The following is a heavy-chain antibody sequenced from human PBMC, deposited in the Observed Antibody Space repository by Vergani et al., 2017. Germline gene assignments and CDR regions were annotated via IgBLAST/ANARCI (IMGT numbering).Heavy chain of an antibody. CDR2: IYYSGST. CDR3: ARVPWWSQPFDY. J-gene: IGHJ4*02. CDR1: GGSVSSGSYY. Sequence: QVQLQESGPGLVKPSETLSLTCTVSGGSVSSGSYYWSWIRQPPGKGLEWIGYIYYSGSTNYNPSLKSRVTISVDTSKNQFSLNLSSVTAADTAVYYCARVPWWSQPFDYWGQGTLVTVSS. D-gene: IGHD3-16*01. V-gene: IGHV4-61*01.